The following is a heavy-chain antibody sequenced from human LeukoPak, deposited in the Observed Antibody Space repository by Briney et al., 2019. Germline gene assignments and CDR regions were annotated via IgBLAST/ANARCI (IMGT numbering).Heavy chain of an antibody. V-gene: IGHV4-61*09. J-gene: IGHJ4*02. Sequence: SQTLSLTCTVSDDSISSGGYYWSWVRQPAGKGLEWIGHIYTSGSTDYNPSLKSRVTISVDTSKNQFSLKLTSVTAADTAVYYCARDRPYISGYYSGSVGCYFDYWGQGILVTVSS. CDR3: ARDRPYISGYYSGSVGCYFDY. CDR1: DDSISSGGYY. CDR2: IYTSGST. D-gene: IGHD3-22*01.